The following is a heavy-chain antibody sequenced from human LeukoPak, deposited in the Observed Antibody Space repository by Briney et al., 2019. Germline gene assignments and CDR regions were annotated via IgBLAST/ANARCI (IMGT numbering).Heavy chain of an antibody. D-gene: IGHD3-22*01. CDR3: AREWGYYDSSGFDY. Sequence: PGGSLRLSCVASGFTVSNNFIYWVRQAPGKGLEWVSSISSSSSYIYYADSVKGRFTISRDNAKNSLYLQMNSLRAEDTAVYYCAREWGYYDSSGFDYWGQGTLVTVSS. V-gene: IGHV3-21*01. CDR1: GFTVSNNF. J-gene: IGHJ4*02. CDR2: ISSSSSYI.